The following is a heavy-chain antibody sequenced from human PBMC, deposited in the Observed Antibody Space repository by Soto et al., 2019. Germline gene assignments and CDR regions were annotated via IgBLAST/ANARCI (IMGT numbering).Heavy chain of an antibody. CDR2: IDPSDSYT. CDR3: ARQSIAEYYYYYYGMDV. Sequence: PGESLKISCKGSGYSFTSYWISWVRQRPGKGLEWMGRIDPSDSYTNYSPSFQGHVTISADKSISTAYLQWSSLKASDTAMYYCARQSIAEYYYYYYGMDVWGQGTTVTVSS. CDR1: GYSFTSYW. D-gene: IGHD6-6*01. J-gene: IGHJ6*02. V-gene: IGHV5-10-1*01.